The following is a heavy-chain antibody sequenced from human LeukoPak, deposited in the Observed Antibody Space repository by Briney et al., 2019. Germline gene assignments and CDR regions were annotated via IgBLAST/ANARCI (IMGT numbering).Heavy chain of an antibody. Sequence: GGPLRLSCAVSGFTFSHYWMSWVRQAPGKGLEWVANIKPDGSDTYYMDSVEGRFTISRDNAMSSLYLQMNSLRAEDTAVYYCARVGYSNYDLDFWGQGTLVTVSS. V-gene: IGHV3-7*01. D-gene: IGHD3-3*01. J-gene: IGHJ4*02. CDR3: ARVGYSNYDLDF. CDR1: GFTFSHYW. CDR2: IKPDGSDT.